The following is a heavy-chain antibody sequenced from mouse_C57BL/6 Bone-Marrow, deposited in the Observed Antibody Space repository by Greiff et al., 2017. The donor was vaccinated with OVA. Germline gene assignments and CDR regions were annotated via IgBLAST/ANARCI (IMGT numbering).Heavy chain of an antibody. D-gene: IGHD1-1*01. CDR1: GYTFTSYW. Sequence: VQLQQPGAELVKPGASVKMSCKASGYTFTSYWITWVKQRPGQGLEWIGDIYPGSGSTNYNEKFKSKATLTVDTSSSTAYMQLSRLTSEVSAVYFCACYCYGSSYVAYWGPGTLVTVSA. CDR2: IYPGSGST. V-gene: IGHV1-55*01. CDR3: ACYCYGSSYVAY. J-gene: IGHJ3*01.